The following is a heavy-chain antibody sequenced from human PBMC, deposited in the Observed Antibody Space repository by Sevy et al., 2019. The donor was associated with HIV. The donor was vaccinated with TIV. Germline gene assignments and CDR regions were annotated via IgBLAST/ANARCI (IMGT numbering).Heavy chain of an antibody. CDR2: IIPILGTV. CDR1: GGTFSSYG. Sequence: SVKVSCKASGGTFSSYGISWVRQAPGQGLEWMGGIIPILGTVNYAQKFQGRVTITADEYTKTAYMELSSLGSEDTAVYYCARGGGNGWYYFDYWGQETLVTVSS. J-gene: IGHJ4*02. V-gene: IGHV1-69*13. D-gene: IGHD6-19*01. CDR3: ARGGGNGWYYFDY.